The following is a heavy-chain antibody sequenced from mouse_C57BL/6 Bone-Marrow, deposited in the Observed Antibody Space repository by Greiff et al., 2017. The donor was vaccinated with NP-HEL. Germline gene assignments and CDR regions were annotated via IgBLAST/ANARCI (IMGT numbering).Heavy chain of an antibody. Sequence: VQLQQSGTVLARPGASVKMSCKTSGYTFTSYWMHWVKQRPGQGLEWIGAIYPGNSDTSYNQKFKGKAKLTAVTSASTAYMELSSLANADSAVYDSTRWRYYYGRRAMDDWGQGTSVTVSS. D-gene: IGHD1-1*01. CDR3: TRWRYYYGRRAMDD. CDR2: IYPGNSDT. J-gene: IGHJ4*01. CDR1: GYTFTSYW. V-gene: IGHV1-5*01.